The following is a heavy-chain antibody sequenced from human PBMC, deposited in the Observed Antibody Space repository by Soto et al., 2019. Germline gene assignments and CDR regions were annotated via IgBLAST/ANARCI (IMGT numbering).Heavy chain of an antibody. Sequence: GGSLRLSCAASGFTFSSYWMSWVRQAPGKGLEWVANIKQDGSEKYYVDSVKGRFTISRDNAKNSLYLQMNSLRAEDPAVYYCARDGTYSSGWYGGFDYWGQGTLVTVSS. D-gene: IGHD6-19*01. CDR1: GFTFSSYW. J-gene: IGHJ4*02. V-gene: IGHV3-7*01. CDR3: ARDGTYSSGWYGGFDY. CDR2: IKQDGSEK.